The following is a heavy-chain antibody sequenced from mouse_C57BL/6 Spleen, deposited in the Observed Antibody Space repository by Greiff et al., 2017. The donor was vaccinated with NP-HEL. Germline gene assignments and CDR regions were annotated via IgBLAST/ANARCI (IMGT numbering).Heavy chain of an antibody. CDR1: GYTFTDYE. V-gene: IGHV1-15*01. CDR2: IDPETGGT. Sequence: VKLMESGAELVRPGASVTLSCKASGYTFTDYEMHWVKQTPVHGLEWIGAIDPETGGTAYNQKFKGKAILTADKSSSTAYMELRSLTSEDSAVYYCTRKGKQGLYAMDYWGQGTSVTVSS. D-gene: IGHD3-3*01. J-gene: IGHJ4*01. CDR3: TRKGKQGLYAMDY.